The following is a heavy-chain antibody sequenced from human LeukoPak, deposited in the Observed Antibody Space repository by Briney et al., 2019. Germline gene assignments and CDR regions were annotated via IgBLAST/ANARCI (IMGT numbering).Heavy chain of an antibody. Sequence: SETLSLTCTVSGGSISSSSYYWGWIRQPPGKGLEWIGSIYYSGSTYYNPSLKSRVTISVDTSKNQFSLKLSSVTAADTAVYYSASGTTVTPYNWFDPWGQGTLVTVSS. V-gene: IGHV4-39*01. D-gene: IGHD4-11*01. J-gene: IGHJ5*02. CDR3: ASGTTVTPYNWFDP. CDR1: GGSISSSSYY. CDR2: IYYSGST.